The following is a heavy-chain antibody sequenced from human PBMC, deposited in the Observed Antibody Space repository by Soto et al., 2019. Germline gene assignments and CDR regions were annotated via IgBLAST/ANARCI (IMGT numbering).Heavy chain of an antibody. Sequence: GASVKVSCKASGGTFSSYAISWVRQAPGQGLEWMGGIIPIFGTPNYAQKFQGRVTITADESTSTAYMELSRLRSEDTAVYYCASVGVETTYWLDPWGQGTLVTVSS. D-gene: IGHD1-7*01. V-gene: IGHV1-69*13. J-gene: IGHJ5*02. CDR1: GGTFSSYA. CDR2: IIPIFGTP. CDR3: ASVGVETTYWLDP.